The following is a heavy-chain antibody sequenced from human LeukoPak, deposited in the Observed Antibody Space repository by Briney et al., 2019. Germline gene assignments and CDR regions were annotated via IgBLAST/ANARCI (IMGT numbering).Heavy chain of an antibody. V-gene: IGHV3-7*01. CDR3: ARSPTSWYFDY. Sequence: PGGSLRLSCAASGFTFGDYYMTWIRQAPGKGLEWVANIKQDGSEKYYVDSVKGRFTISRDNSKNTLYLQMNSLRPEDTSVYFCARSPTSWYFDYWGQGTLVTVSS. J-gene: IGHJ4*02. D-gene: IGHD2-2*01. CDR1: GFTFGDYY. CDR2: IKQDGSEK.